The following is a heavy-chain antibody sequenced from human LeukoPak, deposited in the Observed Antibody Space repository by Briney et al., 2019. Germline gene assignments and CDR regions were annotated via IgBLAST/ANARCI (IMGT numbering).Heavy chain of an antibody. CDR2: ISYDGSNK. CDR3: ARGSTYYGSGSYYKRYNWFDP. J-gene: IGHJ5*02. V-gene: IGHV3-30-3*01. D-gene: IGHD3-10*01. Sequence: GGSLRLSCAASGFTFSSYAMHWVRQAPGKGLEWVAVISYDGSNKYYADSVKGRFTIPRDNSKNTLYLQMNSLRAEDTAVYYCARGSTYYGSGSYYKRYNWFDPWGQGTLVTVSS. CDR1: GFTFSSYA.